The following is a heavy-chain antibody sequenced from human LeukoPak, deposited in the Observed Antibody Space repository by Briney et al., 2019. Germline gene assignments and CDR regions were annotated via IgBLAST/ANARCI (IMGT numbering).Heavy chain of an antibody. Sequence: SETLSLTCTVSGGSISSSSYYWGWIRQPPGKGLEWIGNIYYSGSTDYNPSLKSRVTISLDTSKNQFSLKLSSVTAADTAVYYCARDRVGQQLVGRNYYYYYMDVWGKGTTVTISS. CDR1: GGSISSSSYY. V-gene: IGHV4-39*07. D-gene: IGHD6-13*01. CDR2: IYYSGST. J-gene: IGHJ6*03. CDR3: ARDRVGQQLVGRNYYYYYMDV.